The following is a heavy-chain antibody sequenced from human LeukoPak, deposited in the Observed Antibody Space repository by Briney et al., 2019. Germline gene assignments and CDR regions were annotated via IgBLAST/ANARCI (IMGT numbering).Heavy chain of an antibody. V-gene: IGHV4-59*08. CDR2: IYYSGST. CDR1: GGSISSYY. CDR3: ARGVRGVKTYFDY. Sequence: PSETLSLTCTVSGGSISSYYWSWIRQPPGKGLEWIGYIYYSGSTNYNPSLKSRVTISVDTSKNQFSLKLSSVTAADTAVYYCARGVRGVKTYFDYWGQGTLVTVSS. D-gene: IGHD3-10*01. J-gene: IGHJ4*02.